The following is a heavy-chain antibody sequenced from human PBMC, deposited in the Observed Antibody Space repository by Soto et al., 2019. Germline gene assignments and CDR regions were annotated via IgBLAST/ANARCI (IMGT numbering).Heavy chain of an antibody. V-gene: IGHV3-33*06. CDR3: AKSYFDPWSGYSAPDY. Sequence: LRLSCAASGFTFSSYGMHWVRQAPGKGLEWVAVIWYDGSNKYYADSVQGRFTISRDNSKNQLYLQMSSLRAEGTAVYYCAKSYFDPWSGYSAPDYWGQGTLVTVSS. CDR2: IWYDGSNK. D-gene: IGHD3-3*01. J-gene: IGHJ4*02. CDR1: GFTFSSYG.